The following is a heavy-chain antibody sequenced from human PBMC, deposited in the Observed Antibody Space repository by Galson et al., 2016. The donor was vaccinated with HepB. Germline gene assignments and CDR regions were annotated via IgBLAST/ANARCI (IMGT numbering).Heavy chain of an antibody. Sequence: QSGAEVKKPGESLKISCEVSGYSFTNYWIAWVRQMPGEGLEWMGIMYPADSETRYNPSFQGQVTISADKSISTAYLQRTSVKASDTAMYFCVRRTGTYALYFDYWGQGTLVTVSS. D-gene: IGHD1-26*01. CDR2: MYPADSET. CDR1: GYSFTNYW. J-gene: IGHJ4*02. CDR3: VRRTGTYALYFDY. V-gene: IGHV5-51*01.